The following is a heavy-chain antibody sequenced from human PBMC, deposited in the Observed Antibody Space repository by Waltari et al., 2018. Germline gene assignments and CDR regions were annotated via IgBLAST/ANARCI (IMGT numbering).Heavy chain of an antibody. CDR3: TRDVSSIYFDY. J-gene: IGHJ4*02. CDR1: GFTFSDYG. D-gene: IGHD6-19*01. CDR2: IWHDGRKD. V-gene: IGHV3-33*01. Sequence: QVQLVESGGGVVQPGRSLRLSCAASGFTFSDYGMHWVRQAPGKGLEWVALIWHDGRKDFYADSVKGRFTISRDNSRNTMYMQMNSLRAEDTAVYYCTRDVSSIYFDYWGQETLVTVSS.